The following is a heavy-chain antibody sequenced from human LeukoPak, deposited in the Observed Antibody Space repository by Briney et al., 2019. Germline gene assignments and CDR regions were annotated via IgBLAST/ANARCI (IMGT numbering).Heavy chain of an antibody. D-gene: IGHD2-2*01. CDR3: ARAKGYCSSTSCYEYWFDP. CDR2: IIPIFGTA. V-gene: IGHV1-69*05. J-gene: IGHJ5*02. Sequence: ASVKVSCKASGGTFSSYAISWVRQAPGQGLEWMGGIIPIFGTANYAQEFQGRVTITTDESTSTAYMELSSLRSEDTAVYYCARAKGYCSSTSCYEYWFDPWGQGTLVTVSS. CDR1: GGTFSSYA.